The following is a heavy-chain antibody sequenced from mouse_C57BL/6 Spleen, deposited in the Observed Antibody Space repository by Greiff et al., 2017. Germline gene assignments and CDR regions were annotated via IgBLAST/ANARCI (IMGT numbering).Heavy chain of an antibody. CDR2: ISYSGST. V-gene: IGHV3-1*01. J-gene: IGHJ2*01. CDR1: GYSITSGYD. D-gene: IGHD1-1*01. Sequence: EVQLQQSGPGMVKPSQSLSLTCTVTGYSITSGYDWHWIRHFPGNKLEWMGYISYSGSTNYNPSLKSRISITHDTSKNHFFLKLNTVTTEDTATYYCARGDYYGRSYFDYWGQGTTLTVSS. CDR3: ARGDYYGRSYFDY.